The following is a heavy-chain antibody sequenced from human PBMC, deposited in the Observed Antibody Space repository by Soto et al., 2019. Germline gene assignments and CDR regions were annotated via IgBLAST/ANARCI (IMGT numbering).Heavy chain of an antibody. D-gene: IGHD3-3*01. CDR1: GGTFSSYA. CDR2: GIPIFGTA. Sequence: GASVKVSCKASGGTFSSYAISWVRQAPGQGLERMGGGIPIFGTANYAQKFQGRVTITADESTGTAYIELSSLSSEDTAEYYCARGLGTRITMFRSTGGEYGMDVWGQGTTVTVSS. J-gene: IGHJ6*02. CDR3: ARGLGTRITMFRSTGGEYGMDV. V-gene: IGHV1-69*13.